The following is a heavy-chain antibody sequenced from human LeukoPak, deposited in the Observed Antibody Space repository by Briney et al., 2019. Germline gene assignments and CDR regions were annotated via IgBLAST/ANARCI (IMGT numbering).Heavy chain of an antibody. Sequence: SETLTLTCTVSGGSISSYSYYWSRIRQPAGKGLDWIGRIYTSGRTNYNPALKSRVIIRVDTYNTLFSLKQSYMTAADTALYCCARHEYSYGSFDYWGQGTLVTVSS. CDR1: GGSISSYSYY. J-gene: IGHJ4*02. D-gene: IGHD5-18*01. V-gene: IGHV4-61*02. CDR2: IYTSGRT. CDR3: ARHEYSYGSFDY.